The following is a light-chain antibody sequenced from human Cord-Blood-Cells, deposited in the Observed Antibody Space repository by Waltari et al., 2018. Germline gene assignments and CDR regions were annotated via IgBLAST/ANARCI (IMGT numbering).Light chain of an antibody. Sequence: QSALTQPPSASGSPGQSVTIPCTGTSSDVGAYNDLSWYQQHPGKAPKLMIYEVSKRPSGVPDRFSGSKSGNTASLTVSGLQAEDEADYYCSSYAGSNNLVFGGGTKLTVL. CDR1: SSDVGAYND. CDR2: EVS. J-gene: IGLJ2*01. V-gene: IGLV2-8*01. CDR3: SSYAGSNNLV.